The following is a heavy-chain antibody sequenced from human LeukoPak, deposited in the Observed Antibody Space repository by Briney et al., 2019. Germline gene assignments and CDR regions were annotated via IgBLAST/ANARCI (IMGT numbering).Heavy chain of an antibody. CDR2: MNPNSGNT. D-gene: IGHD6-19*01. CDR1: GYTFTSYD. J-gene: IGHJ6*03. CDR3: ARGTGYSSGWYSQAYYMGV. Sequence: ASVKVSCKASGYTFTSYDINWVRQATGQGLEWMGWMNPNSGNTGYAQKFQGRVTITRNTSISTAYMELSSLRSGDTAVYYCARGTGYSSGWYSQAYYMGVWGKGTTVTVSS. V-gene: IGHV1-8*03.